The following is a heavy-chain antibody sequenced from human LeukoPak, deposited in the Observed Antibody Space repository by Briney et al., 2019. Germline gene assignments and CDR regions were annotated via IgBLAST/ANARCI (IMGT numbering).Heavy chain of an antibody. CDR3: ARARVPIAVAGLYYFDY. V-gene: IGHV3-23*01. J-gene: IGHJ4*02. D-gene: IGHD6-19*01. Sequence: GGSLRLSCAASGFTFNTYAMSWVRQAPGKGLEWVSAISSSGGSTFHADSVKGRFTISRDNSKNTLYLQMNSLKAEDTAVYYCARARVPIAVAGLYYFDYWGQGALVTVSS. CDR1: GFTFNTYA. CDR2: ISSSGGST.